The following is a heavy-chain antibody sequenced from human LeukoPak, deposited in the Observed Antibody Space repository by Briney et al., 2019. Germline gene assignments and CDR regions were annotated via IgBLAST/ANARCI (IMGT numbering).Heavy chain of an antibody. Sequence: GESLKISCKGSGYSFTSYWIGWVRQMPGKGLEWMGIIYPGDSHTTYSPSFQCQVTISADKSISTAYLQWSSLEASDTAIYYCASRSAGSYYYYMDVWGKGTTVIVSS. D-gene: IGHD2-15*01. CDR1: GYSFTSYW. CDR2: IYPGDSHT. V-gene: IGHV5-51*01. J-gene: IGHJ6*03. CDR3: ASRSAGSYYYYMDV.